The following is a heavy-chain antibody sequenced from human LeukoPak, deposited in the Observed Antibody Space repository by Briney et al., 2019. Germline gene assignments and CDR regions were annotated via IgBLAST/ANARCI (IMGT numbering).Heavy chain of an antibody. CDR3: AREGPRNYFDY. J-gene: IGHJ4*02. V-gene: IGHV3-11*05. CDR2: ISSRSTYT. D-gene: IGHD7-27*01. CDR1: GYIFSDYN. Sequence: GGSLRLSCAASGYIFSDYNIKWIRQAPGKGLEWVSYISSRSTYTNYADSVKGRFTISRDNAKNSLYLQMNSLRAEDTAVYYCAREGPRNYFDYWGQGTLVTVSS.